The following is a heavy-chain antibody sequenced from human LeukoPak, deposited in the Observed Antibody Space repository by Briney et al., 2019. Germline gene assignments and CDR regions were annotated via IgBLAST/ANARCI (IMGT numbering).Heavy chain of an antibody. J-gene: IGHJ6*04. V-gene: IGHV4-59*01. CDR1: GGSISSYY. CDR3: ARLLGWFGMDV. CDR2: IYYSGST. D-gene: IGHD3-10*01. Sequence: SETLSLTCTVSGGSISSYYWSWIRQPPGKGLEWIGYIYYSGSTNYNPSLKSRVTISVDTSKNQFSLKLSSVTAADTAVYYCARLLGWFGMDVWGKGTTVTISS.